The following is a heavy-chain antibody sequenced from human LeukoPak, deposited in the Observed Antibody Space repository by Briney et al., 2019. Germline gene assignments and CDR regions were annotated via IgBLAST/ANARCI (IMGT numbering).Heavy chain of an antibody. V-gene: IGHV4-30-2*01. D-gene: IGHD4-11*01. CDR3: ARPLHDYSNYDLAY. CDR1: GGSISSGGYY. Sequence: SETLSLTCTVSGGSISSGGYYWSWIRQPPGKGLEWIGYIYHSGSTYYNPSLKSRVTISVDRSKNQFSLKLSSVTAADTAVYYCARPLHDYSNYDLAYWGQGTLVTVSS. CDR2: IYHSGST. J-gene: IGHJ4*02.